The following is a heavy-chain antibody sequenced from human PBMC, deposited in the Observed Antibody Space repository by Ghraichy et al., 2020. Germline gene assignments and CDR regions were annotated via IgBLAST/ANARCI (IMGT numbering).Heavy chain of an antibody. V-gene: IGHV3-33*01. J-gene: IGHJ3*02. CDR2: IWHDGRDK. D-gene: IGHD2-15*01. CDR3: TRDESTSILGGSSFDI. Sequence: GGSLRLSCAASGFTFSSHGMHWVRQSPGKGLEWVAVIWHDGRDKYYSDSVKVRFTISRDMSRNTVYLQMNSLRVEDTAVYYCTRDESTSILGGSSFDIWGQGTTVTVSS. CDR1: GFTFSSHG.